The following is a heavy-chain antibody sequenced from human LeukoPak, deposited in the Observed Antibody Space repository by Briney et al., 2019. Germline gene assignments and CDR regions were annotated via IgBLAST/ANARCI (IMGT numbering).Heavy chain of an antibody. D-gene: IGHD3-22*01. V-gene: IGHV3-9*01. J-gene: IGHJ4*02. CDR1: GFTFDDYA. CDR2: ISWNSGSI. Sequence: GGSLRLSCAASGFTFDDYAMHWVRQAPGKGLEWVSGISWNSGSIGYADSVKGRFTISRDNAKNSLYLQMNSLRAEDTALYYCAKAITYYEGVAADYWGQGTLVTVSS. CDR3: AKAITYYEGVAADY.